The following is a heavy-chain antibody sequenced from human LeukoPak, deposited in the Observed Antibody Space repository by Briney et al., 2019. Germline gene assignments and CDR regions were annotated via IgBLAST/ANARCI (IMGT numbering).Heavy chain of an antibody. CDR3: ARGQLLYGGNSNAFDV. V-gene: IGHV5-51*01. CDR1: GYSFSTYW. J-gene: IGHJ3*01. Sequence: GESLKISCKVSGYSFSTYWIGWVRLMPGKGLEWMGIIYPGDSDTRYSPSFQGQVTISADKSISTAYLQWSSLKASDTAMYYCARGQLLYGGNSNAFDVWGQGTMVTVSS. D-gene: IGHD4-23*01. CDR2: IYPGDSDT.